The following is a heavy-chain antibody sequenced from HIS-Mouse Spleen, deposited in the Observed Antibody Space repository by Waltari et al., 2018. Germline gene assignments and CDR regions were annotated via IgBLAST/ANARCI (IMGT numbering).Heavy chain of an antibody. CDR3: AREIPYSSSWYDWYFDL. V-gene: IGHV4-39*07. Sequence: QLQLQESGPGLVKPSETLSLTCTVPGGSLSTSSYSLARIRQPPGKGLEWTGSIYYSGSTYYNPSLKSRVTISVDTSKNQFSLKLSSVTAADTAVYYCAREIPYSSSWYDWYFDLWGRGTLVTVSS. J-gene: IGHJ2*01. D-gene: IGHD6-13*01. CDR1: GGSLSTSSYS. CDR2: IYYSGST.